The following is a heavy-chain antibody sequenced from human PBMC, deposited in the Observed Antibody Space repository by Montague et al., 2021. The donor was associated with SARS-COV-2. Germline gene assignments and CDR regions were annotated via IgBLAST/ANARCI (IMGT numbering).Heavy chain of an antibody. J-gene: IGHJ3*02. CDR1: GGSISSSNYY. Sequence: SETLSLTCTVSGGSISSSNYYWGWLRQPPGKGLEWIGSIYYSGSTYYNPSLKSRVTISVDTSKNQFSLKLSSVTAAATAVYYYASPTYYYDSSGSDAFDIWGQGTMVTVSS. CDR3: ASPTYYYDSSGSDAFDI. V-gene: IGHV4-39*01. CDR2: IYYSGST. D-gene: IGHD3-22*01.